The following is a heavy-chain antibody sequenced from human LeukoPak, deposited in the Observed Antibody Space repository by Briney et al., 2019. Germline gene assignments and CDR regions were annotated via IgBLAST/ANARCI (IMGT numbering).Heavy chain of an antibody. Sequence: GGSLRLSCAASGFTVSSNYMSWVRQAPGKGLEWVSVIYSGGSTYYADPVKGRFTISRDNSKNTLYLQMNSLRAEDTAVYYCARDPSSAADYYYYGMDVWGQGTTVTVSS. CDR3: ARDPSSAADYYYYGMDV. V-gene: IGHV3-66*01. CDR2: IYSGGST. D-gene: IGHD6-13*01. CDR1: GFTVSSNY. J-gene: IGHJ6*02.